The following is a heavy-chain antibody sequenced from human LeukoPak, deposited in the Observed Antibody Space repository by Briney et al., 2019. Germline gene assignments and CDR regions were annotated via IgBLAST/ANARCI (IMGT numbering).Heavy chain of an antibody. CDR1: GFTFGDYA. D-gene: IGHD2-2*01. Sequence: PGGSLRLSCTASGFTFGDYAMSWVRQAPGKGLEWVGFIRSKAYGGTTEYAASVKGRFTISRDDSKSIAYLQMNSLKTEDTAVYYCTRFFGRGQLGAFDIWGQGTMVTVSS. J-gene: IGHJ3*02. CDR2: IRSKAYGGTT. V-gene: IGHV3-49*04. CDR3: TRFFGRGQLGAFDI.